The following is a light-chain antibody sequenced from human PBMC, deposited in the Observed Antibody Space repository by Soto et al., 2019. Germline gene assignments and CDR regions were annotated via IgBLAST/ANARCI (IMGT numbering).Light chain of an antibody. CDR2: WAS. CDR1: QSVLASAINKNH. CDR3: QQYYDIPYT. Sequence: DIVMTQSPEFLAVSLGERATINCKSSQSVLASAINKNHLAWYQQKPGQPPKLLFYWASTRESGVPDRFSGSGSGTDFTLTIGSLQAEDVAVYYCQQYYDIPYTFGQGTRLEI. J-gene: IGKJ2*01. V-gene: IGKV4-1*01.